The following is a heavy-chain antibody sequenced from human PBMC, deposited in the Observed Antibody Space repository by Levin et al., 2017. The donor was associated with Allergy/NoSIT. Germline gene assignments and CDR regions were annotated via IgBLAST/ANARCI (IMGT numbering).Heavy chain of an antibody. J-gene: IGHJ4*02. CDR1: GGSFSGYY. CDR3: ARGRLQYFDWLLDYFDY. D-gene: IGHD3-9*01. Sequence: SETLSLTCAVYGGSFSGYYWSWIRQPPGKGLEWIGEINHSGSTNYNPSLKSRVTISVDTSKNQFSLKLSSVTAADTAVYYCARGRLQYFDWLLDYFDYWGQGTLVTVSS. CDR2: INHSGST. V-gene: IGHV4-34*01.